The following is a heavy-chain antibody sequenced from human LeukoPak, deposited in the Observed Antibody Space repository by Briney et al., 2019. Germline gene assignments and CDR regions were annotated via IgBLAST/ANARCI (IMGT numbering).Heavy chain of an antibody. CDR1: GYTFTSYG. D-gene: IGHD3-9*01. CDR2: ISAYNGNT. J-gene: IGHJ3*02. CDR3: QAEGRIRYFALEKAFDI. V-gene: IGHV1-18*01. Sequence: ASVKVSCKASGYTFTSYGISWVRQAPGQGLEWMGYISAYNGNTNYAQKLQGRVTMTTDTSTSTAYMELRSLRSDDTAVFCFQAEGRIRYFALEKAFDIWGQGTMVTVSS.